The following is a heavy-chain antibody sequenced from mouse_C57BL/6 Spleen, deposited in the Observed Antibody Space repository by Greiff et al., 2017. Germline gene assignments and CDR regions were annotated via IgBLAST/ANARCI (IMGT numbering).Heavy chain of an antibody. Sequence: EVNLVESGGGLVKPGGSLKLSCAASGFTFSSYTMSWVRQTPEKRLEWVATISGGGGNTYYPDSVKGRFTISRDNAKNTLYLQMSSLRSEDTALYYCARHGGVTYYFDYWGQGTTLTVSS. CDR3: ARHGGVTYYFDY. CDR1: GFTFSSYT. CDR2: ISGGGGNT. J-gene: IGHJ2*01. D-gene: IGHD2-2*01. V-gene: IGHV5-9*01.